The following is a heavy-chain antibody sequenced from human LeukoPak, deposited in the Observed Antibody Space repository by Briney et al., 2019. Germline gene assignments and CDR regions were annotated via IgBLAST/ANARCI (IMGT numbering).Heavy chain of an antibody. CDR1: GWSFSGYY. CDR3: ARQGAAAPWGGFGY. J-gene: IGHJ4*02. CDR2: IYISGST. V-gene: IGHV4-59*10. Sequence: SETLSLTCAVYGWSFSGYYWSWIRQPAGKGLEWIWRIYISGSTNYNPSLKSRLTISVDTSKNQFSLKLSSVTAADTAVYYCARQGAAAPWGGFGYWGQGTLVTVSS. D-gene: IGHD6-13*01.